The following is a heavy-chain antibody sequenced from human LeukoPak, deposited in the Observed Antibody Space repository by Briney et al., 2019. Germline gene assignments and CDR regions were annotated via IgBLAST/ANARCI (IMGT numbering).Heavy chain of an antibody. CDR2: ISSSSSYI. V-gene: IGHV3-21*01. J-gene: IGHJ4*02. Sequence: GGSLRLSCAASGFTFSSYSMSWVRQAPGKGLEWVSSISSSSSYIYYADSVKGRFTISRDNAKNSLYLQMNSLRAEDTAVYYCASTPARGYSSNYWGQGTLVTVSS. D-gene: IGHD5-18*01. CDR3: ASTPARGYSSNY. CDR1: GFTFSSYS.